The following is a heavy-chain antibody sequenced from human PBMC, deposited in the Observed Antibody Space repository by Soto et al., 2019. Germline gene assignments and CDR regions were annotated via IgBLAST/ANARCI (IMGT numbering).Heavy chain of an antibody. CDR3: ARAVGSSGFFDY. J-gene: IGHJ4*02. V-gene: IGHV3-30-3*01. D-gene: IGHD6-19*01. CDR1: GFTFSSYA. CDR2: ISYDGSNK. Sequence: PGGSLRLSCAASGFTFSSYAMHWVRQAPGKGLEWVAVISYDGSNKYYADSVKGRFTISRDNSKNTLYLQMNSLRAEDTAVYYCARAVGSSGFFDYWGQGTLVTVSS.